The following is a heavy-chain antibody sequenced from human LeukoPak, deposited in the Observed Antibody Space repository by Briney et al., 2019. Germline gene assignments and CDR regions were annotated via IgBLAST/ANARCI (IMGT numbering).Heavy chain of an antibody. CDR3: AKRSHGIAVAGDFDY. J-gene: IGHJ4*02. CDR2: ISGSGGST. CDR1: GFTFSSYA. D-gene: IGHD6-19*01. Sequence: LGGSLRLSCAASGFTFSSYAMRWLRQAPGKGLEWLSPISGSGGSTYYADSVKGRFTISRDNSKNTLYLQMNSLRADDTATYYCAKRSHGIAVAGDFDYWGQGTLVTGSS. V-gene: IGHV3-23*01.